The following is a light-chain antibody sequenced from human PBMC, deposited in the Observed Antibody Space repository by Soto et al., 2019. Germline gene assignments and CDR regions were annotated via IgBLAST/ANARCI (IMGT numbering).Light chain of an antibody. J-gene: IGKJ1*01. V-gene: IGKV1-5*03. CDR2: KAS. CDR3: QQYHLYWT. CDR1: QPISDW. Sequence: DIQMTQSPSTLPASVGDRVTITCRASQPISDWLAWYQQKPGKVPKLLIYKASILESGVPSRFIGSGSGTEFSLTISSLQPDDFATDYCQQYHLYWTFGQGAKVYIK.